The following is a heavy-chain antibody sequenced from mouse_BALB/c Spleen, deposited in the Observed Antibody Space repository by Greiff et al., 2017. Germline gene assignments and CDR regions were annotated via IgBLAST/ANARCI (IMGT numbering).Heavy chain of an antibody. CDR3: ARYDYDGCRGH. D-gene: IGHD2-4*01. V-gene: IGHV1-9*01. CDR2: ILPGSGST. Sequence: QVQLQQSGAELMKPGASVKISCKATGYTFSSYWIEWVKQRPGHGLEWIGEILPGSGSTNYNEKFKGKATFTADTSSNTAYMQLSSLTSEDSAVYYCARYDYDGCRGHWGQGTTLTVSS. CDR1: GYTFSSYW. J-gene: IGHJ2*01.